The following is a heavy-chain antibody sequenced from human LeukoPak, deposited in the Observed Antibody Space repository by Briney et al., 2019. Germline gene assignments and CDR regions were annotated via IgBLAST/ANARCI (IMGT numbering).Heavy chain of an antibody. J-gene: IGHJ6*02. CDR2: ISSSSSTI. CDR3: AKDPGQQVHYYYGMDV. CDR1: GFTFSSYS. Sequence: PGGSLRLSCAASGFTFSSYSMNWVRQAPGKGLEWVSYISSSSSTIYYADSVKGRFTISRDNAKNPLYLQMNSLRAEDTAVYYCAKDPGQQVHYYYGMDVWGQGTTVTVSS. V-gene: IGHV3-48*01. D-gene: IGHD6-13*01.